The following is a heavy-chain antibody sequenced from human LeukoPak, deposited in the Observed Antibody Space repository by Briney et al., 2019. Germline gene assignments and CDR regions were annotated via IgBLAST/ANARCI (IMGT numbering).Heavy chain of an antibody. V-gene: IGHV1-8*01. D-gene: IGHD6-6*01. J-gene: IGHJ4*02. CDR2: MNPNSGNT. CDR3: ARVPRGQLVVDY. Sequence: ASVKVSCKASGYTFTSYDINWVRQATGQGLEWMGWMNPNSGNTGYAQKFQGRITMTRNTSISTAYMELSSLRSEDTAVYYCARVPRGQLVVDYWDQGTPVTVSS. CDR1: GYTFTSYD.